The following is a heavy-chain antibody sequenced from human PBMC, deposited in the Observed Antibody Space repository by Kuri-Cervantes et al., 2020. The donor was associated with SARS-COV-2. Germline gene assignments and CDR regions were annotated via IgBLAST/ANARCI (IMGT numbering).Heavy chain of an antibody. V-gene: IGHV3-21*01. J-gene: IGHJ4*02. CDR3: ARRNDFWSGAYFDY. CDR1: GFTFSDYD. Sequence: GESLKISCAASGFTFSDYDMNWVRQAPGKGLEWVSSISGSSSYIYYTDSVKGRFTISRDNAKNSLYLQMNSLRVEDTAVYYCARRNDFWSGAYFDYWGQGTLVTVSS. CDR2: ISGSSSYI. D-gene: IGHD3-3*01.